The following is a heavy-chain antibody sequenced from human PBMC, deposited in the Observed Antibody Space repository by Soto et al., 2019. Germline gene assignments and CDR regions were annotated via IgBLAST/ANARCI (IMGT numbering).Heavy chain of an antibody. D-gene: IGHD7-27*01. CDR2: IYYSGST. V-gene: IGHV4-59*01. J-gene: IGHJ6*02. Sequence: PSETLSLTCTVSGGSISSYYWSWIRQPPGKGLEWIGYIYYSGSTNYNPSLKSRVTISVDTSKNQFSLKLSSVTAADTAVYYCARESATGDSRGYYYYGMDVWGQGTTVTVSS. CDR1: GGSISSYY. CDR3: ARESATGDSRGYYYYGMDV.